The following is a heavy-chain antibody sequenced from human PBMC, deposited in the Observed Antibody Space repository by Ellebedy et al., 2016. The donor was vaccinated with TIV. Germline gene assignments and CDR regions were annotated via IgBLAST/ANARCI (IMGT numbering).Heavy chain of an antibody. CDR2: ISIYNGNT. J-gene: IGHJ4*02. Sequence: AASVKVSCKASGYSFSIFGFSWVRQAPGQGLEWMGWISIYNGNTKYSQKFQGRVNMTTDTSTTTVYKELRSLRSDDTAVYYCARDLRGSLKGGYWGQGTLVTVSS. CDR1: GYSFSIFG. V-gene: IGHV1-18*04. D-gene: IGHD2-8*01. CDR3: ARDLRGSLKGGY.